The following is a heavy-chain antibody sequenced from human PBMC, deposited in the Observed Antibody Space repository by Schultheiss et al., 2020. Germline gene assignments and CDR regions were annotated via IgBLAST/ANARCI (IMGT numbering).Heavy chain of an antibody. CDR3: ARYPWDYYGMDV. J-gene: IGHJ6*02. CDR2: IYHSGST. Sequence: SATLSLTCAVSGYSISSGYYWGWIRQPPGKGLEWIGSIYHSGSTYYNPSLKSRVTISVDTSKNQFSLKLSSVTAADTAVYYCARYPWDYYGMDVWGQGTTVTGSS. V-gene: IGHV4-38-2*01. CDR1: GYSISSGYY. D-gene: IGHD1-26*01.